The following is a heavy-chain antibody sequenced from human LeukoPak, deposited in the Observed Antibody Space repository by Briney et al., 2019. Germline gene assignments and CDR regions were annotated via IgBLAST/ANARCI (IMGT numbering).Heavy chain of an antibody. CDR3: ARRYCSSSTCYYPLDY. Sequence: GESLKISCKGSGYSFTSYWIGWVRQMPGKGLEWMGIIYPGDSDTRYSPSFQGQVTISADKSISTAYLQWSSLKASDTAMYYCARRYCSSSTCYYPLDYWGQGTLVTVSP. CDR2: IYPGDSDT. D-gene: IGHD2-2*01. J-gene: IGHJ4*02. V-gene: IGHV5-51*01. CDR1: GYSFTSYW.